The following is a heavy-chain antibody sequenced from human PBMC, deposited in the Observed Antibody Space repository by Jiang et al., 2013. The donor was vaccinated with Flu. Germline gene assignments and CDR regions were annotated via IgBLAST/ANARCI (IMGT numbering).Heavy chain of an antibody. CDR2: INPSGGST. V-gene: IGHV1-46*01. D-gene: IGHD6-13*01. CDR3: ARDTYSSSWTTDDAFDI. J-gene: IGHJ3*02. Sequence: VQLVESGAEVKKPGASVKVSCKASGYTFTSYYMHWVRQAPGQGLEWMGIINPSGGSTSYAQKFQGRVTMTRDTSTSTVYMELSSLRSEDTAVYYCARDTYSSSWTTDDAFDIWGQGTMVTVSS. CDR1: GYTFTSYY.